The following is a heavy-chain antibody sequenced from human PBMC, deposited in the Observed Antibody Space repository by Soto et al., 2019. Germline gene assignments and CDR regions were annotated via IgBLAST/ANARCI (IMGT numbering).Heavy chain of an antibody. CDR1: DFAFRLHG. V-gene: IGHV3-33*01. Sequence: QVHLVESGGGVVQPGGSLTLSCSVSDFAFRLHGIHWVRPTPGKGLEWGAMIWHDGTRKYFRDSVRGRFTISRDSAKNKVYLQMNNLRGDDSALYFCARDRSSSYSYAMDLWGQGTTVTVSS. J-gene: IGHJ6*02. CDR2: IWHDGTRK. D-gene: IGHD3-10*01. CDR3: ARDRSSSYSYAMDL.